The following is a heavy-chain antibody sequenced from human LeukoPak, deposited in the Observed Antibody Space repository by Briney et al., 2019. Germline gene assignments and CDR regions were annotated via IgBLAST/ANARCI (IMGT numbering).Heavy chain of an antibody. CDR2: IKQDGSEK. CDR1: GFTFSSHW. CDR3: ARGGDCSSTSCTEFDY. J-gene: IGHJ4*02. V-gene: IGHV3-7*03. D-gene: IGHD2-2*01. Sequence: GGSLRLSCAASGFTFSSHWMSWVRQAPGKGLEWVAHIKQDGSEKYYVDSVKGRFTISRDNAKNSLYLQMNSLRAEDTAVYYCARGGDCSSTSCTEFDYWGQGTLVTVSS.